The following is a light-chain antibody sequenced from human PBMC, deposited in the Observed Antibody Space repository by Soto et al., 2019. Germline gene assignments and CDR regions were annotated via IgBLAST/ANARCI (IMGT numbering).Light chain of an antibody. V-gene: IGKV3-20*01. J-gene: IGKJ1*01. CDR2: GAS. CDR1: QSVSNNY. Sequence: EIVLTQSPGTRCLAQGERATLSWRHIQSVSNNYLAWYQQKPGQAPRLLIYGASTRATGIPARFSGSGSGTEFTLSISSLQSEDSAVYYCQQYGSSPTWTFGQGTKVDIK. CDR3: QQYGSSPTWT.